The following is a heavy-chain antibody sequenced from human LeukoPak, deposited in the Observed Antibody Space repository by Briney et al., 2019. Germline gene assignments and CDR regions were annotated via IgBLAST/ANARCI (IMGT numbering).Heavy chain of an antibody. CDR2: MNPDSGNT. V-gene: IGHV1-8*02. CDR3: AREGYYYGSGSYPYGY. Sequence: ASVKVSCKASGYTFTGYYMHWVRQAPGQGLEWMGWMNPDSGNTGYAQKFRGRVTMTRNTSISTAYMELSSLRSEDTAVYYCAREGYYYGSGSYPYGYWGQGTLVTVSS. J-gene: IGHJ4*02. D-gene: IGHD3-10*01. CDR1: GYTFTGYY.